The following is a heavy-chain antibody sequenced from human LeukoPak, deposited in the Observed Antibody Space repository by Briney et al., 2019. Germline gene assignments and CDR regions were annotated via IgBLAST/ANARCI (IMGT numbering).Heavy chain of an antibody. CDR1: GFTFSSYS. CDR3: ARDKFPWILNWFDP. V-gene: IGHV3-21*01. CDR2: ISSSSSYI. D-gene: IGHD5-12*01. Sequence: PGGSLRLSCAASGFTFSSYSMNWVRQAPGKGLEWVSSISSSSSYIYYADSVKGRFTISRDNAKNSLYLQMNSLRAEDTAVYYCARDKFPWILNWFDPWGQGTLVTVSS. J-gene: IGHJ5*02.